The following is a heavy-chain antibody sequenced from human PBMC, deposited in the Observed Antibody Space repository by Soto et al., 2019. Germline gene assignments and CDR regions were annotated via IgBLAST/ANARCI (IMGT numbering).Heavy chain of an antibody. J-gene: IGHJ4*02. D-gene: IGHD3-10*01. CDR1: GFTFSSYA. CDR3: IRGFAALDY. V-gene: IGHV3-23*01. Sequence: EVQLLESGGGLVQPGGSLRLSCAASGFTFSSYAMTWVRQAPGKGLEWVSGISGSDDTTFYADSVKGRFTISRDNSKRTLYLQMNSLRADDTAVYFCIRGFAALDYWGQGTLVTVSS. CDR2: ISGSDDTT.